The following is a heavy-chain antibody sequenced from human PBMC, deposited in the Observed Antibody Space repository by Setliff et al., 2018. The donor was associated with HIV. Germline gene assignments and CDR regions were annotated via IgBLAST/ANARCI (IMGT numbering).Heavy chain of an antibody. J-gene: IGHJ4*02. CDR3: SAVPRGHSSLIIDH. Sequence: GGSLRLSCAASGLIFSSYGMNWVRQAPGKGLEWISFIDDHGGIIHYADSVKGRFTISRDNAKNSVYLQMHSLRVEDTAVYYCSAVPRGHSSLIIDHWGQGTPVTVSS. V-gene: IGHV3-48*03. D-gene: IGHD6-13*01. CDR1: GLIFSSYG. CDR2: IDDHGGII.